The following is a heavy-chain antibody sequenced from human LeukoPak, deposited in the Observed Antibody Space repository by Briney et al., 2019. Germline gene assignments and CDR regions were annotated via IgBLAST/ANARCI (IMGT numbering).Heavy chain of an antibody. CDR1: GYTFTSYY. Sequence: ASVKVSCTASGYTFTSYYMHWVRQAPGQGLEWMGIINPSGGSTIYAQKFQGRVTITADKSTSTAYMELSSLRSEDTAVYYCARDGNYYGSGPFDYWGQGTLVTVSS. J-gene: IGHJ4*02. D-gene: IGHD3-10*01. CDR3: ARDGNYYGSGPFDY. CDR2: INPSGGST. V-gene: IGHV1-46*01.